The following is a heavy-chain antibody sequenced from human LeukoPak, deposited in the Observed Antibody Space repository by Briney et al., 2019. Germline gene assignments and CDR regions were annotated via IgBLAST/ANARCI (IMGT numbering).Heavy chain of an antibody. CDR1: GGSISSGGYY. Sequence: SQTLSLTCTVSGGSISSGGYYWSWIRQHPGKGLEWIGYIYYSGSTYYNPSLKSRVTIPVDTSKNQFSLKLSSVTAADTAVYYCARDHVGYYYGMDVWGQGTTVTVSS. D-gene: IGHD1-26*01. J-gene: IGHJ6*02. CDR2: IYYSGST. CDR3: ARDHVGYYYGMDV. V-gene: IGHV4-31*03.